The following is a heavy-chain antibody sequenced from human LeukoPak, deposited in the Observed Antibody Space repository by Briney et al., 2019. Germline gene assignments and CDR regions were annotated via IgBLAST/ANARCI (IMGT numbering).Heavy chain of an antibody. V-gene: IGHV3-73*01. CDR2: IRSKANSYAT. CDR3: ARGSTPYDILTGYYTFNDY. Sequence: GGSLRLSCAASGFTFSGSAMHWVRQASGKGLEWVGRIRSKANSYATAYAASVKGRFTISRDDSKNTAYLQMNSLKTEDTAVYYCARGSTPYDILTGYYTFNDYWGQGTLVTVSS. CDR1: GFTFSGSA. J-gene: IGHJ4*02. D-gene: IGHD3-9*01.